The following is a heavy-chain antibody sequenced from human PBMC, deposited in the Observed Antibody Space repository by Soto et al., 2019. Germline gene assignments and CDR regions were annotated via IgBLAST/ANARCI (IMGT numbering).Heavy chain of an antibody. J-gene: IGHJ4*02. V-gene: IGHV3-23*01. CDR2: IGASGDTT. CDR3: AKVRRFGELRSLY. CDR1: GFTFSSYA. Sequence: EVQLLESGGGLVQPGGSLRLSCAASGFTFSSYAMSWVRQAPGKGLEWVSAIGASGDTTYYADSVKGRFTISRDNSKNTLYLQMGSLRAEETAVYYCAKVRRFGELRSLYWGQGTLVTVSS. D-gene: IGHD3-10*01.